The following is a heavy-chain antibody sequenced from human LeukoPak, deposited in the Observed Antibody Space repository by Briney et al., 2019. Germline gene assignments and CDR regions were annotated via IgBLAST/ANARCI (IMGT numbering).Heavy chain of an antibody. CDR1: GFTFSSYA. J-gene: IGHJ4*02. V-gene: IGHV3-30-3*01. D-gene: IGHD6-13*01. CDR3: ARVLGSSSWYELTPDY. Sequence: PGGSLRLSCAASGFTFSSYAMSWVRQAPGKGLEWVAVISYDGSNKYYADSVKGRFTISRDNSKNTLYLQMNSLRAEDTAVYYCARVLGSSSWYELTPDYWGQGTLVTVSS. CDR2: ISYDGSNK.